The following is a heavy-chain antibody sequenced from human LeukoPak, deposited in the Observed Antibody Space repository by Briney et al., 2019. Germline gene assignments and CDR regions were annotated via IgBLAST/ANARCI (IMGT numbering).Heavy chain of an antibody. V-gene: IGHV3-21*01. J-gene: IGHJ4*02. D-gene: IGHD6-19*01. CDR2: ISSSSSYI. CDR1: GFTFSSYS. CDR3: ARAGEWLAHDY. Sequence: PGGSLRLSCAASGFTFSSYSMNWVRQAPGKGLEWVSSISSSSSYIYYADSVKGRFTISRDNAKKSLYLQMNTLRAEDTAVYYCARAGEWLAHDYGGQGTLVTVSS.